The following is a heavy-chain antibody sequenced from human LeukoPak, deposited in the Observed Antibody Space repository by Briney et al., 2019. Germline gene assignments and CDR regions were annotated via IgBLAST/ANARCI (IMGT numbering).Heavy chain of an antibody. CDR3: ARAGYSSSWGHFDY. D-gene: IGHD6-13*01. J-gene: IGHJ4*02. V-gene: IGHV1-8*01. CDR1: GYTFTSYD. CDR2: MNPNSGNT. Sequence: ASVKVPCKASGYTFTSYDINWVRQAPGQGLEWMGWMNPNSGNTGYAQKFQGRVTMTRNTSISTAYMELSSLRSEDTAVYYCARAGYSSSWGHFDYWGQGTLVTVSS.